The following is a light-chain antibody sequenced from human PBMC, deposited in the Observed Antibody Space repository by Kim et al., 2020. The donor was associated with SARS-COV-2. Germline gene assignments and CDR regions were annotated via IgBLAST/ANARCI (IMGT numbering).Light chain of an antibody. V-gene: IGKV1-39*01. Sequence: ASVGDRVTITCRASQSIATYLNWYQHKPGKAPNLLIYAASSLQSGVPSRFSDSGSGTDFTLTISSLQPEDFATYYCQQSYTTPRTFGQGTKVDIK. J-gene: IGKJ1*01. CDR2: AAS. CDR3: QQSYTTPRT. CDR1: QSIATY.